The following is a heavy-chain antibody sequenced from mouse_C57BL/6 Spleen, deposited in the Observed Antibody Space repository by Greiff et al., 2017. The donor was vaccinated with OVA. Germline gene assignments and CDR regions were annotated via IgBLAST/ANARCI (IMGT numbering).Heavy chain of an antibody. J-gene: IGHJ3*01. Sequence: EVKLVESEGGLVQPGSSMKLSCTASGFTFSDYYMAWVRQVPEKGLEWVANINYDGSSTYYLDSLKSRFIISRDNAKNILYLQMSSLKSEDTATYYCAREETGVFAYWGQGTLVTVSA. CDR1: GFTFSDYY. V-gene: IGHV5-16*01. CDR3: AREETGVFAY. D-gene: IGHD4-1*01. CDR2: INYDGSST.